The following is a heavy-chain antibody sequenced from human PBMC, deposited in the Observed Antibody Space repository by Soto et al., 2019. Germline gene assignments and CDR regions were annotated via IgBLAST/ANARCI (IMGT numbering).Heavy chain of an antibody. Sequence: SETLSLTCALYGRSFSGYYWSWIRQPPGKGLVWIWEINHSGSTNYNPSLKSRVTISVDTSKNQFSLKLSSVTAADTAVYYCARGPTYYYDSSGYYGDAFDIWGQGTMVTVS. CDR1: GRSFSGYY. J-gene: IGHJ3*02. CDR3: ARGPTYYYDSSGYYGDAFDI. CDR2: INHSGST. D-gene: IGHD3-22*01. V-gene: IGHV4-34*01.